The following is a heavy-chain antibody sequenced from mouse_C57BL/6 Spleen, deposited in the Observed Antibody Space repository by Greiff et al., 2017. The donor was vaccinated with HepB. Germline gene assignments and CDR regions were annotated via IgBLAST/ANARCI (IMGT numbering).Heavy chain of an antibody. CDR1: GYTFTSYW. CDR3: ARAEDYYGSSSFDY. CDR2: IDPSDSYT. Sequence: VQLQQPGAELVRPGTSVKLSCKASGYTFTSYWMHWVKQSPGQGLEWIGVIDPSDSYTNYNQKFKGKATLTVDTSSSTAYMQLSSLTSEDSAVYYCARAEDYYGSSSFDYWGQGTTLTVSS. V-gene: IGHV1-59*01. D-gene: IGHD1-1*01. J-gene: IGHJ2*01.